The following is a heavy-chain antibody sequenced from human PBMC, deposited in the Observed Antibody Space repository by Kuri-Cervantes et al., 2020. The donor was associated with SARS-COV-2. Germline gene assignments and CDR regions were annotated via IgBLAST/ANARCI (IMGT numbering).Heavy chain of an antibody. J-gene: IGHJ6*02. CDR2: IYYSGST. V-gene: IGHV4-59*08. Sequence: GSLRLSCTVSGGSISSYYWSWIRQPPGKGLEWIGYIYYSGSTNYNPSLKSRVTFSIDTSKKQFSLKVSSVTAADTAVYYCAGFYDDSGYYFYGMDVWGQGTTVTVSS. CDR3: AGFYDDSGYYFYGMDV. D-gene: IGHD3-22*01. CDR1: GGSISSYY.